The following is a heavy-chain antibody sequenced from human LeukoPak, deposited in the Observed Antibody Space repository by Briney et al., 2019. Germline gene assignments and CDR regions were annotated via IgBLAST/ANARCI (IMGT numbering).Heavy chain of an antibody. CDR3: AKDRAGNSWNFDY. D-gene: IGHD6-13*01. CDR2: LRKDGYNT. V-gene: IGHV3-30*02. CDR1: RFTVSSNY. Sequence: PGGSLRLSCVASRFTVSSNYMSWVRQAPGKGLEWVAFLRKDGYNTKYADSVKGRFTISRDTSNKMVYLQMNSLRTEDMAVYYCAKDRAGNSWNFDYWGQGTLVAVSS. J-gene: IGHJ4*02.